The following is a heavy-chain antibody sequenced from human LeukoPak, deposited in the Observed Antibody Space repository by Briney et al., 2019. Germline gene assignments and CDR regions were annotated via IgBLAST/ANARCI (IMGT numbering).Heavy chain of an antibody. V-gene: IGHV3-30*18. CDR1: GFTFSSYG. D-gene: IGHD2-21*02. CDR2: ISYDGSNK. J-gene: IGHJ4*02. Sequence: GGSLRLSCAASGFTFSSYGMHWVRQAPGKGLEWVAVISYDGSNKFYADSVKGRFTISRDNSKNTLYLQMNSLRAEDTAVYYCAKDRTMVVTATPSDYWGQGTLVTVSS. CDR3: AKDRTMVVTATPSDY.